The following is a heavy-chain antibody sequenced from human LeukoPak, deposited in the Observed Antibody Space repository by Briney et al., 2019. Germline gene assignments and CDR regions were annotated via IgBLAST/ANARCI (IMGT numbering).Heavy chain of an antibody. Sequence: PRGSLRLSCAASGFTFDDYAMSWVRQAPGKGLEWVSGINWNGGSTGYADSVKGRFTISRDNAKNSLYLQMNSLRAEDTALYYCARDGRYSNSWPAYWGQGTLVTVSS. V-gene: IGHV3-20*04. CDR3: ARDGRYSNSWPAY. CDR2: INWNGGST. CDR1: GFTFDDYA. D-gene: IGHD6-13*01. J-gene: IGHJ4*02.